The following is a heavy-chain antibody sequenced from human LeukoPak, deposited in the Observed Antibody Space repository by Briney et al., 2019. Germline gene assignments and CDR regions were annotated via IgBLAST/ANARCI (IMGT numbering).Heavy chain of an antibody. D-gene: IGHD6-13*01. J-gene: IGHJ4*02. CDR2: IRYDGSNK. CDR1: GFTFSSYG. V-gene: IGHV3-30*02. CDR3: AHMAAAGSSTTFDY. Sequence: GGSLRLSCAASGFTFSSYGIHWVRQAPGKGLEWVAFIRYDGSNKYYADSVKGRFTISRDNSKNTLYLQMNSLRAEDTAVYYCAHMAAAGSSTTFDYWGQGTLVTVSS.